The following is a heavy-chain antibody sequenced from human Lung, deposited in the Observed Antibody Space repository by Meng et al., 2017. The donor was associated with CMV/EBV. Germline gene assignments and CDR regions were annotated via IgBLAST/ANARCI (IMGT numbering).Heavy chain of an antibody. CDR2: ISYDGSNK. J-gene: IGHJ5*02. Sequence: GGSLRLXXAASGFTFSSYAMHWVRQAPGKGLEWVAVISYDGSNKYYADSVKGRFTISRDNSKNTLYLQMNSLRAEDTAVYYCARDGGYCSSTSCYEGGWFDPWGQGTXVTVSS. D-gene: IGHD2-2*01. CDR1: GFTFSSYA. V-gene: IGHV3-30-3*01. CDR3: ARDGGYCSSTSCYEGGWFDP.